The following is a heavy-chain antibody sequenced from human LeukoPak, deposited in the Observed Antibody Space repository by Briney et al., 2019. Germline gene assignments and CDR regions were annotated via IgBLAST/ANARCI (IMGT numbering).Heavy chain of an antibody. CDR1: GFSLSTSGVG. J-gene: IGHJ4*02. V-gene: IGHV4-61*08. Sequence: SGPTLVNPTQTLTLTCTFSGFSLSTSGVGVGWIRQPPGKGLEWIGYIYYSGSTNYNPSLKSRVTISVDTSKNQFSLKLSSVTAADTAMYYCARVSGYDWESFYDYWGQGSLVTASS. CDR2: IYYSGST. D-gene: IGHD5-12*01. CDR3: ARVSGYDWESFYDY.